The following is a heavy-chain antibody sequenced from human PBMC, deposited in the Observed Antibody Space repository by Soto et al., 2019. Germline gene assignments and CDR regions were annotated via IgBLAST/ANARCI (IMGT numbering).Heavy chain of an antibody. D-gene: IGHD6-6*01. V-gene: IGHV1-18*01. Sequence: QVQLVQSGAEVKKPGASVKVSCKASGYTFTSYGISWVRQAPGQGLEWMGWISAYNGNTNYAQKLQGRVTMTTDTSTSTAYMELRSLRSDDTAVYYCASQKAARHYYYYSGMDVWGQGTTVTVSS. CDR1: GYTFTSYG. CDR3: ASQKAARHYYYYSGMDV. CDR2: ISAYNGNT. J-gene: IGHJ6*02.